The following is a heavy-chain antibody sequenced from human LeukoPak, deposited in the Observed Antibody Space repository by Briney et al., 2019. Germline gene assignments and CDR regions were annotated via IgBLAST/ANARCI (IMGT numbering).Heavy chain of an antibody. D-gene: IGHD3-22*01. CDR1: GGSFSGYY. J-gene: IGHJ3*02. Sequence: PSETLSLTCAVYGGSFSGYYWSWIRQPPGKGLEWIGEINHSGSTNYNPSLKSRVTISVDTSKNQFSLKLSSVTAADTAVYYCARDLDYYDSTYAFDIWGQGTMVTVSS. CDR2: INHSGST. V-gene: IGHV4-34*01. CDR3: ARDLDYYDSTYAFDI.